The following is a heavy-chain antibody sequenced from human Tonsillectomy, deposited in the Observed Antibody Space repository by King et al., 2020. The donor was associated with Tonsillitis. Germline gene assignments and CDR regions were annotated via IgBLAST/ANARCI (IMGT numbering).Heavy chain of an antibody. CDR2: INPNSGGT. V-gene: IGHV1-2*02. Sequence: VQLVESGAEVKKPGASVKVSCKASGYTFTGYYMHWVRQAPGQGLEWMGWINPNSGGTNYAQKFQGRVTMTRDTSISTAYMELSRLRSDDTAVYYCARDWPHYDSSCYYYRYFDYWGQGTLVTVSS. CDR1: GYTFTGYY. J-gene: IGHJ4*02. D-gene: IGHD3-22*01. CDR3: ARDWPHYDSSCYYYRYFDY.